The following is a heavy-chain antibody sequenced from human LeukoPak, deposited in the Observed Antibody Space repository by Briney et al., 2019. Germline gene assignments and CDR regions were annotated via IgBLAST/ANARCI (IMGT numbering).Heavy chain of an antibody. D-gene: IGHD2-15*01. CDR2: ISGSGGST. V-gene: IGHV3-23*01. CDR1: GFTFSSYV. CDR3: AKDRSSLGYCSGGSCYSMRSWFDP. J-gene: IGHJ5*02. Sequence: GGSLRLSCAASGFTFSSYVMSWVRQAPGKGLEWVSAISGSGGSTYYADSVKGRFTISRDNSKNTLYLQMNSLRAEDTAVYYCAKDRSSLGYCSGGSCYSMRSWFDPWGQGTLVTVSS.